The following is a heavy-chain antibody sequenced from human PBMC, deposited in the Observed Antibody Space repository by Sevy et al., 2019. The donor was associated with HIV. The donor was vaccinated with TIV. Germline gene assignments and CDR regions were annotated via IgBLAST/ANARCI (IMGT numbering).Heavy chain of an antibody. CDR3: AEAVAARGYSYGPPYYGMDV. J-gene: IGHJ6*02. V-gene: IGHV1-69*13. Sequence: ASVKVSCKASGGTFSSYAISWVRQAPGQGLEWMGGIIPIFGTANYAQKFQGRVTITADESKSTAYMELSSLRSEDTAVYYCAEAVAARGYSYGPPYYGMDVWGQGTTVTVSS. CDR2: IIPIFGTA. CDR1: GGTFSSYA. D-gene: IGHD5-18*01.